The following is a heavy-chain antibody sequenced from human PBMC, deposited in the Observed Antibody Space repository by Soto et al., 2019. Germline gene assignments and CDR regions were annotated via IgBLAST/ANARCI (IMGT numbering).Heavy chain of an antibody. CDR3: AREVRYDILTGYSHTGGWFDP. CDR2: IYYSGST. Sequence: SETLSLTCTVSGGSISSGGYYWSWIRQHPGKGLEWIGYIYYSGSTYYNPSLKSRVTISVDTSKNQFSLKLSSVTAADTAVYYCAREVRYDILTGYSHTGGWFDPWGQGTLVTVSS. CDR1: GGSISSGGYY. V-gene: IGHV4-31*03. J-gene: IGHJ5*02. D-gene: IGHD3-9*01.